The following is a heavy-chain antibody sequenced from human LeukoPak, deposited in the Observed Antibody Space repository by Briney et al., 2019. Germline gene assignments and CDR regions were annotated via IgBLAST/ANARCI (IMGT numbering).Heavy chain of an antibody. J-gene: IGHJ4*02. V-gene: IGHV4-4*07. CDR3: ARGRVYYAPFDY. CDR1: GGSITSYY. Sequence: PSETLSLTCTVSGGSITSYYWSWIRQPAGKGLEWIGRIYSSGSTNYNPSLRSRVTMSVDTSKNQFSLKLSSVTAADTAVYYCARGRVYYAPFDYWGQGTLVTVSS. CDR2: IYSSGST. D-gene: IGHD3-10*01.